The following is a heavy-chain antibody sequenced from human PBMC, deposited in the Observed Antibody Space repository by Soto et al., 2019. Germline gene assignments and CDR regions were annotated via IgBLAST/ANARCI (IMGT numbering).Heavy chain of an antibody. J-gene: IGHJ4*02. D-gene: IGHD4-17*01. V-gene: IGHV4-31*03. CDR1: GGSISSGGYY. CDR3: AAMEGDYVFYFDY. CDR2: IYYSGST. Sequence: ASETLSLTCTVSGGSISSGGYYWSWIRQHPGKGLEWIGYIYYSGSTYYNPSLKSRVTISVDTSKNQFSLKLSSVTAADTAVYYCAAMEGDYVFYFDYWGQGTLVTVSS.